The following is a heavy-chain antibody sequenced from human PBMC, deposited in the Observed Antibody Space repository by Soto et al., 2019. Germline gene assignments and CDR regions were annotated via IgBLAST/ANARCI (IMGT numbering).Heavy chain of an antibody. CDR1: GGSISTSRSY. J-gene: IGHJ5*02. CDR2: IFYSGST. V-gene: IGHV4-39*01. Sequence: QLQLLESGPGLVKASETLSLTCNVSGGSISTSRSYWAWIRQPPGKGLEWLANIFYSGSTYYNPSLPSLVPVSVDTSKNESSLKLRSVTAAYTAVYYCARQPTTGDTDLWFDPWGQGTLVTVSS. D-gene: IGHD2-21*01. CDR3: ARQPTTGDTDLWFDP.